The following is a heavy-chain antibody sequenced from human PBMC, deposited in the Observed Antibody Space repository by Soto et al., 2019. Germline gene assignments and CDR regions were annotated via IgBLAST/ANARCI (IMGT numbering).Heavy chain of an antibody. CDR3: VRGLVYYDILTGSLGMDV. Sequence: AVKVSCKASGYTFTDYYMHWVRQAPGQGREWMGWINPNSGGTNYAQNLQGRGTMTMDTAISTAKMQLSRLRSDETAVYSCVRGLVYYDILTGSLGMDVWGQGTTVTVSS. CDR1: GYTFTDYY. CDR2: INPNSGGT. V-gene: IGHV1-2*02. J-gene: IGHJ6*02. D-gene: IGHD3-9*01.